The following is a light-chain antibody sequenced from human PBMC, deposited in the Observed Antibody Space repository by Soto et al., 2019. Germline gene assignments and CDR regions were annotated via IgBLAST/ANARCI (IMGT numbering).Light chain of an antibody. CDR1: SSDVWGYNY. Sequence: QSPRTQPHSPSGSPGQSGTNSSTGTSSDVWGYNYVTWYQRHPGKAPKLMIYDVSKRPSGLPDRFSGSKAGNTASLTISGLQAEDEADYYCCSYAGSYTLIFGTGTRSPS. J-gene: IGLJ1*01. CDR3: CSYAGSYTLI. CDR2: DVS. V-gene: IGLV2-11*01.